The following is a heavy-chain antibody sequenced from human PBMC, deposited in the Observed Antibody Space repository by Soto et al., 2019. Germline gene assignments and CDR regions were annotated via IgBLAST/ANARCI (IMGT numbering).Heavy chain of an antibody. V-gene: IGHV1-18*01. J-gene: IGHJ6*02. CDR2: ISVYNGNT. D-gene: IGHD2-2*01. Sequence: ASVKVSCKASGYTFTSCAISWFRQAPGQGLEWMGWISVYNGNTNYAQKFQGRVTMTTDTSTSTAYMELRSLRSDDTAMYYCARYIVVVPGVRPTQYFGLDVWGQGTTVTVSS. CDR3: ARYIVVVPGVRPTQYFGLDV. CDR1: GYTFTSCA.